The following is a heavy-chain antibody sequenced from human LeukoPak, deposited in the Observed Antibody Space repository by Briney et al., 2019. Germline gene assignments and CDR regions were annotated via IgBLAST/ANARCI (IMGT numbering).Heavy chain of an antibody. D-gene: IGHD6-13*01. CDR3: ARAGTGSNWFDP. J-gene: IGHJ5*02. CDR2: INAGNGNT. Sequence: ASVKVSCKASGYSFTSYGISWVRQAPGQGLEWMGWINAGNGNTKYSQEFQGRLTITRDTSASTAYMELSSLRSEDMAVYYCARAGTGSNWFDPWGQGTLVTVSS. V-gene: IGHV1-3*03. CDR1: GYSFTSYG.